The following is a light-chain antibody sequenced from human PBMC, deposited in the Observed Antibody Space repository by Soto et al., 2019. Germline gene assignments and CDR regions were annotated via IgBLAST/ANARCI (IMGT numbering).Light chain of an antibody. CDR3: QEYKEWT. CDR2: RAS. Sequence: DIQMTQSPSTLSASVGDRVTITCRASQSISTWLAWYQQKPGKAPKLLIYRASSLESGVPSRFSGSGSGTEFTLTISSLKPEDSATYFCQEYKEWTFGQGTKVEIK. V-gene: IGKV1-5*03. CDR1: QSISTW. J-gene: IGKJ1*01.